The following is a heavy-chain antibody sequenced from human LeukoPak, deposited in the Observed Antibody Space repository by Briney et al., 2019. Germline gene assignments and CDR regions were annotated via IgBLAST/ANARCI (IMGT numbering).Heavy chain of an antibody. CDR2: INPSGGST. V-gene: IGHV1-46*01. D-gene: IGHD2-21*02. CDR1: GYTFTSYY. J-gene: IGHJ3*02. CDR3: ATTGCGGDCYSDAFDI. Sequence: ASVKVSCKASGYTFTSYYMHWVRQAPGQGLEWMGIINPSGGSTSYAQKFQGRVTMTRDMSTSTVYMELSSLRSEDTAVYYCATTGCGGDCYSDAFDIWGQGTMVTVSS.